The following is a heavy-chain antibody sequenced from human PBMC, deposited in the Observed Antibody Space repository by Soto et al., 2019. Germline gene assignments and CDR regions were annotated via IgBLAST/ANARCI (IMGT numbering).Heavy chain of an antibody. CDR1: GFTFSSYG. Sequence: QVQLVESGGGVVQPGRSLRLSCAASGFTFSSYGMHWVRQAPGKGLEWVAVIWYDGSNKYYADSVKGRFTISRDNSTNTLYLQMNSLRAEDTAVYYCARERRVRGYFDLWGRGTLVTVSS. CDR2: IWYDGSNK. V-gene: IGHV3-33*01. CDR3: ARERRVRGYFDL. J-gene: IGHJ2*01.